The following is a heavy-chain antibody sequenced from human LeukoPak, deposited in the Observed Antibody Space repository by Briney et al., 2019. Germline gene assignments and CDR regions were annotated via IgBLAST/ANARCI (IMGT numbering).Heavy chain of an antibody. Sequence: PGGSLGLSCAASGFAISANYMTWVRRPPGKGLAWVSLIYSAGSADYADSVKGRFTISKDNSKNTVFLQLNSLRAEDTAMYYCASLYCSRGSCAFDVWGQGTLVTVSP. V-gene: IGHV3-66*01. CDR3: ASLYCSRGSCAFDV. D-gene: IGHD2-15*01. J-gene: IGHJ5*02. CDR2: IYSAGSA. CDR1: GFAISANY.